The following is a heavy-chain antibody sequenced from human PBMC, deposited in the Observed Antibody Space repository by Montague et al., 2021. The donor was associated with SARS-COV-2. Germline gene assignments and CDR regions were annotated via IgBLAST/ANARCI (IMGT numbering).Heavy chain of an antibody. J-gene: IGHJ3*01. Sequence: SETLSLTCTVSGGSTASHYWNWIRQSPGKRTEWIGYVYYNGDTKNNPYLQSRVTISIDTSANQFSLRLNSVTAADTAGYFCARGWSFDPWGQGRLVTVSS. CDR3: ARGWSFDP. V-gene: IGHV4-59*08. D-gene: IGHD6-19*01. CDR1: GGSTASHY. CDR2: VYYNGDT.